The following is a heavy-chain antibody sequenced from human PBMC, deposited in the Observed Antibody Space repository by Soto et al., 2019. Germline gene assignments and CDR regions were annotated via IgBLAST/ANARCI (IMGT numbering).Heavy chain of an antibody. V-gene: IGHV1-69*01. CDR1: GGTFSSYA. CDR3: AREGGDEDCSSTSCYFDY. D-gene: IGHD2-2*01. Sequence: QVQLVQSGAEVKKPGSSVQVSCKASGGTFSSYAISWVRQAPGQGLEWMGGIIPIFGTANYAQKFQGRVTITADESTSTAYMELSSLRSEDTAVYYCAREGGDEDCSSTSCYFDYWGQGTLVTVSS. J-gene: IGHJ4*02. CDR2: IIPIFGTA.